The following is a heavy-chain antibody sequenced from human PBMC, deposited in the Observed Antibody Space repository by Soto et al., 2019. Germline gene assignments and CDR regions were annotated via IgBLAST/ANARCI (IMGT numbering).Heavy chain of an antibody. CDR1: GFTFSSYD. D-gene: IGHD3-22*01. CDR3: ARDVTYYDSSAFDY. V-gene: IGHV3-13*01. J-gene: IGHJ4*02. Sequence: GGSLRLSCAASGFTFSSYDMHWVRQATGKGLEWVSAIGTAGDTYYPGSVKGRFTISRENAKNSLYLQMNSLRAEDTAVYYCARDVTYYDSSAFDYWGQGTLVTVSS. CDR2: IGTAGDT.